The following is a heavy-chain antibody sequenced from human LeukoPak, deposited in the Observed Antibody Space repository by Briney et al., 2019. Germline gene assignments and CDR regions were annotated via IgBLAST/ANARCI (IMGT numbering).Heavy chain of an antibody. CDR1: GFTFSSYA. CDR2: ISYDGSNK. CDR3: AREGVYCSSTSCYGPFDY. Sequence: GGSLRLSCAASGFTFSSYAMHWVRQAPGKGLEWVAVISYDGSNKYYADSVKGRFTISRDNSKNTLYLQMNSLRAEDTAVYYCAREGVYCSSTSCYGPFDYWGQGTLVTVSS. V-gene: IGHV3-30-3*01. J-gene: IGHJ4*02. D-gene: IGHD2-2*01.